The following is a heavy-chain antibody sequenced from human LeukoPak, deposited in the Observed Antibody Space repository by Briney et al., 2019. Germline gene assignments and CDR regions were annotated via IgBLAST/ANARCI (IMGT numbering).Heavy chain of an antibody. CDR1: GFTFSSYA. CDR3: AKDYKQLWFGELFQFDY. Sequence: GGSLRLSCAASGFTFSSYAMSWVRQAPGKGLEWVSTISGGGGSTYYADSVKGRFTISRDNSKNTLYLQMNSLRAEDTAVYYCAKDYKQLWFGELFQFDYWGQGTLVTVSS. D-gene: IGHD3-10*01. V-gene: IGHV3-23*01. J-gene: IGHJ4*02. CDR2: ISGGGGST.